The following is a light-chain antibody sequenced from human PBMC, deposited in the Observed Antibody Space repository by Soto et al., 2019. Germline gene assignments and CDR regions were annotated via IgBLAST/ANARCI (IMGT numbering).Light chain of an antibody. Sequence: QFVLTQPPSVSAAPGQNVTIFCSGSTSNIGKNYVSWYQQLPGTTPKLLIYDNDYRPSGIPDRFSGSKSGTSATLGITGLQTGDAADYFCGTWDSSLRIIMFGGGTKFTV. CDR3: GTWDSSLRIIM. CDR1: TSNIGKNY. CDR2: DND. V-gene: IGLV1-51*01. J-gene: IGLJ3*02.